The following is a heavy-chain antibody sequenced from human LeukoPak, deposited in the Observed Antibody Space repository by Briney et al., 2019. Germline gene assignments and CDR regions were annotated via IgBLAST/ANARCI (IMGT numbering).Heavy chain of an antibody. CDR2: IYYSGST. CDR1: GGSISSYY. Sequence: SETLSLTCTVSGGSISSYYWNWIRQPPGKGLEWIGYIYYSGSTNYNPSLKSRVTISVDTSKNQFSLKLSSVTAADTAVYYCATQPTYYYDSPPPDWGQGTLVTVSS. CDR3: ATQPTYYYDSPPPD. V-gene: IGHV4-59*01. J-gene: IGHJ4*02. D-gene: IGHD3-22*01.